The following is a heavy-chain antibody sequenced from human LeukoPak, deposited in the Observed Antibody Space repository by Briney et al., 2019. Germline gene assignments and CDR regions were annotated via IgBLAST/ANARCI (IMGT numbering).Heavy chain of an antibody. J-gene: IGHJ4*02. CDR3: AILLWFGELSRRDY. V-gene: IGHV1-2*06. D-gene: IGHD3-10*01. CDR2: INSNSGGT. Sequence: ASVKVSCKASGYTFTGYYMNWVRQAPGQGLEWMGRINSNSGGTNYAQKFQGRVTMTRDTSISTAYMELSRLRSDDTAVYCCAILLWFGELSRRDYWGQGTLVTVSS. CDR1: GYTFTGYY.